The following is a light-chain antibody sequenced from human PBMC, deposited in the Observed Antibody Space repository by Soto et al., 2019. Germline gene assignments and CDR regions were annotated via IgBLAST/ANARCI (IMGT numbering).Light chain of an antibody. Sequence: VMTPSSAPLSVSPKERAPLSCMSSQSVNTYLAWYQRKPGQAPRLLIFGASYRATGIRARFSGSGSGTEFNLTISSLQSEDFGVYFCQQDDDWLRLPVGGGT. CDR3: QQDDDWLRLP. V-gene: IGKV3D-15*01. CDR1: QSVNTY. CDR2: GAS. J-gene: IGKJ4*01.